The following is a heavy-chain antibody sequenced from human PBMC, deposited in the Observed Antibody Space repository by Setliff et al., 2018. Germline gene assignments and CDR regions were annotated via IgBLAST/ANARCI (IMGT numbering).Heavy chain of an antibody. CDR3: ARTCSGSGCYAGLES. J-gene: IGHJ4*02. CDR1: GFTFSTHA. CDR2: IWSDGNTK. D-gene: IGHD2-15*01. Sequence: GGSLRLSCGASGFTFSTHAMHWVRQAPGKGLEWVAMIWSDGNTKFYTGSVKGRFTISRDNSKNKLYLQMNSLRPEDTAVYYCARTCSGSGCYAGLESWGQGTPVTVSS. V-gene: IGHV3-30*02.